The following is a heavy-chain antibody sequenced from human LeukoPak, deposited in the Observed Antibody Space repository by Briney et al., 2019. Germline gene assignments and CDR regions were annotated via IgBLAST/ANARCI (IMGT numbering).Heavy chain of an antibody. Sequence: PGGSLRLSCAASGFTFSSYAMSWVRQAPGKGLEWVSAISGSGGSTYYADSVKGRFTISRDNSKNTLYLQMNSLRAEDTAVYYCAKVEYYGSGSYYGYYYYYGMDVWGQGTTVTVSS. CDR2: ISGSGGST. CDR1: GFTFSSYA. D-gene: IGHD3-10*01. CDR3: AKVEYYGSGSYYGYYYYYGMDV. V-gene: IGHV3-23*01. J-gene: IGHJ6*02.